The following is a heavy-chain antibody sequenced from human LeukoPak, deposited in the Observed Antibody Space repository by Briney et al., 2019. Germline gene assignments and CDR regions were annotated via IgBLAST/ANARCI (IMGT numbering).Heavy chain of an antibody. CDR1: GYTFTSYD. Sequence: GASVKVSCKASGYTFTSYDINWVRQATGQGLEWIGWMNPNSGNTGYAQKFQGRVTMTRNTSISTAYMELSSLRSEDTAVYYCAYQGGGYLEGYDAFDIWGQGTMVTVSS. V-gene: IGHV1-8*01. CDR2: MNPNSGNT. J-gene: IGHJ3*02. D-gene: IGHD5-12*01. CDR3: AYQGGGYLEGYDAFDI.